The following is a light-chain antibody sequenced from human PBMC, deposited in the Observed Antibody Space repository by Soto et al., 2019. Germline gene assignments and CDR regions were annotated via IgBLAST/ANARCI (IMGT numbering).Light chain of an antibody. Sequence: EIVLTQSPATLSLSPGERATLSCRASQGVGRYLAWYQQKPGQAPRLLIYDASNRATGIPARFSGSGSGTDFTLTITSLEPEDFAVYYCQHSSNWPRAFGPGTKVDIK. CDR2: DAS. CDR3: QHSSNWPRA. J-gene: IGKJ3*01. CDR1: QGVGRY. V-gene: IGKV3-11*01.